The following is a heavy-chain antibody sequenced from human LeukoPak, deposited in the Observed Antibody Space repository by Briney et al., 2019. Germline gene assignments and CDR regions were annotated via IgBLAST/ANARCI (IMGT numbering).Heavy chain of an antibody. CDR2: IIPIFGTA. Sequence: GASVTVSCKASGGTFSSYAISWVRQAPGQGLEWMGGIIPIFGTANYAQKFQGRVTITTDESTSTAYMELSSLRSEDTAVYYCARGDVVVPAAPLEGYYYYMDVWGKGTTVTVSS. CDR3: ARGDVVVPAAPLEGYYYYMDV. J-gene: IGHJ6*03. CDR1: GGTFSSYA. V-gene: IGHV1-69*05. D-gene: IGHD2-2*01.